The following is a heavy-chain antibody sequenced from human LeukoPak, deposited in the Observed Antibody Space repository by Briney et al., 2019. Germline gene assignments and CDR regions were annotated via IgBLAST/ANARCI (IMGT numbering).Heavy chain of an antibody. CDR3: ARALYGGGGFDS. CDR2: INPNSGGT. Sequence: AASVKVSCKASGYTFTGYYMHWVRQAPGQGLEWMGWINPNSGGTNYAQKFQGRVTMTRDTSISTAYMELSRLRSDDTAVYYCARALYGGGGFDSWGQGTLVTVSS. J-gene: IGHJ4*02. D-gene: IGHD4-23*01. CDR1: GYTFTGYY. V-gene: IGHV1-2*02.